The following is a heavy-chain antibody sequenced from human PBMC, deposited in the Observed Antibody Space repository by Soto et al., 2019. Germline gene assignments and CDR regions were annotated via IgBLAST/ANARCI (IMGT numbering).Heavy chain of an antibody. D-gene: IGHD3-22*01. J-gene: IGHJ4*02. Sequence: QVQLVQSGAEVKKPGASVKVSCKASGYTFTSYGISWVRQAPGQGLEWMGWISAYNGNTNYAQKLQGRVTMTTDTATSTAYMELRSLRADDTAVYYCARDRPYYDSSGYYLKFDYWGQGTLVTVSS. V-gene: IGHV1-18*04. CDR1: GYTFTSYG. CDR3: ARDRPYYDSSGYYLKFDY. CDR2: ISAYNGNT.